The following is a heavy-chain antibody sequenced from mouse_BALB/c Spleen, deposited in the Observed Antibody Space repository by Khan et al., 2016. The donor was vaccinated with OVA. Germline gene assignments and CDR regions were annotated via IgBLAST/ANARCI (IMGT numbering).Heavy chain of an antibody. CDR2: ILPGSGNT. CDR3: APNWFWFAY. V-gene: IGHV1-9*01. J-gene: IGHJ3*01. D-gene: IGHD4-1*01. CDR1: GYTFSNYW. Sequence: QVQLQQPGDELMKPGASVKISCKATGYTFSNYWIEWLKQRPGHGLEWIGEILPGSGNTNYNEKFKGKATFTADTSSNTVYIQLSSLTYEDSAVDYCAPNWFWFAYWGQGTLVTISA.